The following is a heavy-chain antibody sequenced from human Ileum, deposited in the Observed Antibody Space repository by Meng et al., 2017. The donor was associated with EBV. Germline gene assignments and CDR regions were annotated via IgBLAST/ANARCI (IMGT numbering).Heavy chain of an antibody. CDR2: IYDGGNT. J-gene: IGHJ4*02. CDR3: ATQNWNYEAGY. CDR1: GGSTSNNAYY. Sequence: HLQLQGAGPGLVKPSETLSLTCTVSGGSTSNNAYYWGWIRQPPGKGLEWIGTIYDGGNTYYHPSLKSRLTISVDTSRNQFSLKLSSVTAADTAVYYCATQNWNYEAGYWGQGTLVTVSS. D-gene: IGHD1-7*01. V-gene: IGHV4-39*01.